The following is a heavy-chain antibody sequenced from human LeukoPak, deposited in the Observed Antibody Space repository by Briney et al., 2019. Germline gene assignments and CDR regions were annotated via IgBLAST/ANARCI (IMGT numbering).Heavy chain of an antibody. D-gene: IGHD1-26*01. V-gene: IGHV3-33*01. Sequence: GGSLRLSCAVSGVSFSGYAMHWVRQAPGKGLEWVGLIKYDASDEYYADSVKGRFTISRDDSRNTLYLQMTRLRAEDTAVYYCARGQSVGWEIGVCDFWGQGSLVTVAS. J-gene: IGHJ4*02. CDR3: ARGQSVGWEIGVCDF. CDR1: GVSFSGYA. CDR2: IKYDASDE.